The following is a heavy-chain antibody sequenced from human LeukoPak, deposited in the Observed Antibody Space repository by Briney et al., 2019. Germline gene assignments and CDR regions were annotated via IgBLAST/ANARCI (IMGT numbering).Heavy chain of an antibody. CDR1: GYTFTGYY. CDR3: AVYDYGDYVRDY. J-gene: IGHJ4*02. V-gene: IGHV1-2*02. Sequence: ASVKVSCKASGYTFTGYYMHWVRQAPGQGLEWMGWISPNSGGTNYAQKFQGRVTMTRDTSISTAYMELSRLRSDDTAVYYCAVYDYGDYVRDYWGQGTLVTVSS. CDR2: ISPNSGGT. D-gene: IGHD4-17*01.